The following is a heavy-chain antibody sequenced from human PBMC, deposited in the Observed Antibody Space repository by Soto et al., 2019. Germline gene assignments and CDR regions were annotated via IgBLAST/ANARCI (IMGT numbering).Heavy chain of an antibody. CDR1: GGTFTSYA. D-gene: IGHD6-6*01. Sequence: QVQVVQSGAEVKKPGSSVKVSCKASGGTFTSYAITWVRQAPGQGLEWMGGIIPIFGTTNYAQKFQGRVTITADESTSTAYMELSSLTSEDTAMYYCARTLAARPPGAFDIWGKGTMVTVS. CDR3: ARTLAARPPGAFDI. V-gene: IGHV1-69*01. CDR2: IIPIFGTT. J-gene: IGHJ3*02.